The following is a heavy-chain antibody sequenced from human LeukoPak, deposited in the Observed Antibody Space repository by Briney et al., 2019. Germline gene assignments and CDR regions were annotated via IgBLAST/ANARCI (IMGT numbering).Heavy chain of an antibody. V-gene: IGHV3-48*03. CDR2: ISSSGSTI. CDR3: ARDWGSGWYFDY. Sequence: GGSLRLSCAASGFAFSDYEMNWVRQAPGKGLEWVSYISSSGSTIYYADSVKGRFTISRDNAKNSLYLQMNSLRAEDTAVYYCARDWGSGWYFDYWGQGTLVTVSS. CDR1: GFAFSDYE. J-gene: IGHJ4*02. D-gene: IGHD6-19*01.